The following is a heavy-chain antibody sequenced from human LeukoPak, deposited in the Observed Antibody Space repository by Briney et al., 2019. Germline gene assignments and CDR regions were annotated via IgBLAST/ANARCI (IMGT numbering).Heavy chain of an antibody. Sequence: GGSLRLSCAASGFILSDFTMNWVRQAPGKGLEWVSAISGSGGSTYYADSVKGRFTISRDNSKNTLYLQMNSLRAEDTAVYYCAYYPVVVVAASLVGAFDIWGQGTMVTVSS. CDR2: ISGSGGST. CDR1: GFILSDFT. CDR3: AYYPVVVVAASLVGAFDI. D-gene: IGHD2-15*01. J-gene: IGHJ3*02. V-gene: IGHV3-23*01.